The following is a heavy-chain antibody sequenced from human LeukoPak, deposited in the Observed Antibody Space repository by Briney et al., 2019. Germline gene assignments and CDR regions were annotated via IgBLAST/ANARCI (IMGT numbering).Heavy chain of an antibody. J-gene: IGHJ5*02. CDR1: GGSFSGYY. CDR3: ARGSTMIVVVITPYNWFDH. Sequence: SETLSLTCAVYGGSFSGYYWSWIRQPPGKGLEWIGEINHSGSTNYNPSLKSRVTISVDTSKNQFSLKLSSVTAADTAVYYCARGSTMIVVVITPYNWFDHWGQGTLVTVSS. CDR2: INHSGST. V-gene: IGHV4-34*01. D-gene: IGHD3-22*01.